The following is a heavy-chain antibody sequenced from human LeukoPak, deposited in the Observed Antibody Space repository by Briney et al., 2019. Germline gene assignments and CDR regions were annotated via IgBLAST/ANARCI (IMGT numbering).Heavy chain of an antibody. CDR3: AKDRGYGLVDY. CDR2: ISYDGSNK. Sequence: GRSLRLSCAASGFTFSSYGMHWVRQAPGKGLEWVAVISYDGSNKYYADSVKGRFTISRDNPKNTLYLQMNSLRAEDTAVYYCAKDRGYGLVDYWGQGTLVTVPS. V-gene: IGHV3-30*18. J-gene: IGHJ4*02. D-gene: IGHD5-12*01. CDR1: GFTFSSYG.